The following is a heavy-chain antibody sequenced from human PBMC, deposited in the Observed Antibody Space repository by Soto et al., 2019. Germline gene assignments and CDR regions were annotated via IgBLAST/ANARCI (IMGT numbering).Heavy chain of an antibody. CDR3: ARPSNGYSGYDYRRSYYYALDV. J-gene: IGHJ6*02. Sequence: LKISCKGAVATYSIAWVRQLPGKGLEWMGIIYPLNSETRYSPSFQGQVTISADKSIDTAYLQWSSLKASDTATYYCARPSNGYSGYDYRRSYYYALDVWGQGTTVTVSS. D-gene: IGHD5-12*01. CDR1: VATYS. CDR2: IYPLNSET. V-gene: IGHV5-51*01.